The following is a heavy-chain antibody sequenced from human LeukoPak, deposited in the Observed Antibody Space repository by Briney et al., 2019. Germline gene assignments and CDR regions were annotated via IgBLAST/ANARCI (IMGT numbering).Heavy chain of an antibody. J-gene: IGHJ4*02. CDR2: MNPNSGNT. Sequence: ASVKVSCKASGYTFSSYDINWVRQATGQGLEWMGWMNPNSGNTGYAQKFQGRVTMTRNTSISTAYMELSSLRSEDTAVYYCARGGGYYDSSAKYSIRPPEYWGQGTLVTVSS. CDR1: GYTFSSYD. D-gene: IGHD3-22*01. CDR3: ARGGGYYDSSAKYSIRPPEY. V-gene: IGHV1-8*01.